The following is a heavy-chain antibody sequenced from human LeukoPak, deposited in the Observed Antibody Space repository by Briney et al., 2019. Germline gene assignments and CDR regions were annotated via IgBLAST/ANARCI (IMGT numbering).Heavy chain of an antibody. CDR2: SKSQRDGGTT. J-gene: IGHJ4*02. Sequence: RGSPRLSCAASRFTFIYWMSWVRQAPGKGLEWVGRSKSQRDGGTTDYAAPVKGRFPISRDDSKNTLYLEMNNLKVEDTAVYYCTTGSCYSGLDNWGQGTLLTVPS. CDR1: RFTFIYW. D-gene: IGHD3-10*01. CDR3: TTGSCYSGLDN. V-gene: IGHV3-15*01.